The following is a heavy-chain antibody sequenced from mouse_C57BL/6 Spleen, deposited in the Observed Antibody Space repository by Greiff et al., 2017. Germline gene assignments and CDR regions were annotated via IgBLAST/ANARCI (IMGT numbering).Heavy chain of an antibody. CDR1: GFTFTDYY. D-gene: IGHD2-4*01. CDR3: ARSLRRAYYYAMIH. Sequence: VQRVGSGGGLVQPGGSLSPSRAASGFTFTDYYMSWFRQPPGKALDWLGFIRNKANGYTTAYSASLKGRFTISRDNSQSILYLQMNALRAEDSATYYGARSLRRAYYYAMIHWGQGNSGTGSS. V-gene: IGHV7-3*01. CDR2: IRNKANGYTT. J-gene: IGHJ4*01.